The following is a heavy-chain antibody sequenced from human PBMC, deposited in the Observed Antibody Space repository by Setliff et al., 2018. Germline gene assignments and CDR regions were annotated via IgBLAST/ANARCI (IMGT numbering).Heavy chain of an antibody. CDR1: GYSISSGHY. Sequence: PSETLSLTCTVSGYSISSGHYWGWIRQPPGKGLEWIGSISHSGSTYYNPSLRSRVTISLDTSKNQFSPKLTSVTAADMAVYYCAREQWLDPPGYYYMDVWAKGTTVTVS. D-gene: IGHD6-19*01. CDR3: AREQWLDPPGYYYMDV. V-gene: IGHV4-38-2*02. J-gene: IGHJ6*03. CDR2: ISHSGST.